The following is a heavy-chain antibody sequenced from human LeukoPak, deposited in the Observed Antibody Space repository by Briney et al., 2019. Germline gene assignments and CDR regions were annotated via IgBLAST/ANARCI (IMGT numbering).Heavy chain of an antibody. D-gene: IGHD3-10*01. CDR3: ARTTLQTLGA. CDR1: GYTFTGYY. J-gene: IGHJ5*02. Sequence: ASVKASCKASGYTFTGYYMHWVRQAPGQGLEWMGWINPNSGGTKYAQNFQGRVTMTSDTSISTAYMELSRLRSDDTAVYYCARTTLQTLGAWGQGTLVTVSS. CDR2: INPNSGGT. V-gene: IGHV1-2*02.